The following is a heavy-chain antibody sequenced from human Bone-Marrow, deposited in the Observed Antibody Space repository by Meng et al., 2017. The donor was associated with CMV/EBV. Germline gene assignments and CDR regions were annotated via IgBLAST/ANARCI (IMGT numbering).Heavy chain of an antibody. V-gene: IGHV1-2*02. J-gene: IGHJ6*02. D-gene: IGHD2-2*01. CDR2: IDPNGGGT. Sequence: ASVKDSCKASEYTLTGYYIHWVRQAPGQGLEWMGWIDPNGGGTNYAQKFQDRVTMTSDTSIRTAYMELSRLRSDDTALYYCARERFLVPAASPDYYYYGMDVWGQGSTVTVSS. CDR3: ARERFLVPAASPDYYYYGMDV. CDR1: EYTLTGYY.